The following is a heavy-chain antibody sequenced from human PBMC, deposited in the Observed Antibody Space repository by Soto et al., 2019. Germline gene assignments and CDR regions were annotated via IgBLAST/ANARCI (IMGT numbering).Heavy chain of an antibody. J-gene: IGHJ4*02. D-gene: IGHD6-13*01. CDR3: AKDQGSSWYEIDY. Sequence: GGSLRLSCAASGFTFSNYAVTGGRQAPGKGMEWVSTISGSGGSTYYADSVKGRFTISRDNSKNTLYLQMNSLRAEDTAVYYCAKDQGSSWYEIDYWGQGT. V-gene: IGHV3-23*01. CDR1: GFTFSNYA. CDR2: ISGSGGST.